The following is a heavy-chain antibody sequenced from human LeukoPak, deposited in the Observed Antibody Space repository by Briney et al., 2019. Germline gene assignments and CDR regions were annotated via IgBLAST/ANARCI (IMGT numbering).Heavy chain of an antibody. D-gene: IGHD2-21*02. CDR3: ARKTEHIVVVTAKLGNAFDI. CDR1: GFTFSSYG. CDR2: ISGSGGST. V-gene: IGHV3-23*01. Sequence: GGSLRLSCAASGFTFSSYGMSWVRQAPGKGLEWVSAISGSGGSTYYTDSVKGRFTISRDNAKNSLYLQMNSLRAEDTAVYYCARKTEHIVVVTAKLGNAFDIWGQGTMVTVSS. J-gene: IGHJ3*02.